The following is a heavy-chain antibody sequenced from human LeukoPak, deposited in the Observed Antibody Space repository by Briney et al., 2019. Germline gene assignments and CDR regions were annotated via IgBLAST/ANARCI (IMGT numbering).Heavy chain of an antibody. D-gene: IGHD6-19*01. Sequence: ASVNVSFKGSGGAFTCYAISWVWQAPGQGHEWMGSIIPIFGTGNYAQKFQGRGTITMDESTSTAYMELSSLRSEDTAVYYCARDGYSSGWIHWGQGTLVTVSS. CDR1: GGAFTCYA. CDR3: ARDGYSSGWIH. V-gene: IGHV1-69*05. J-gene: IGHJ4*02. CDR2: IIPIFGTG.